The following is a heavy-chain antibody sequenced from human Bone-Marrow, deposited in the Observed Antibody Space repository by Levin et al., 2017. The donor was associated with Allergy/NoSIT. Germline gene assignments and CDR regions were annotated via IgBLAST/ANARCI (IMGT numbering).Heavy chain of an antibody. CDR3: ARDQALYYYYYYMDV. V-gene: IGHV3-11*01. J-gene: IGHJ6*03. Sequence: SCAASGFTFSDFYMSWIRQAPGKGLEWVSSISRSGHTIYYTDSVKGRFTISRDNAKNSLFLQMNSLRAEDTAVYYCARDQALYYYYYYMDVWGKGTTVTVSS. CDR2: ISRSGHTI. CDR1: GFTFSDFY.